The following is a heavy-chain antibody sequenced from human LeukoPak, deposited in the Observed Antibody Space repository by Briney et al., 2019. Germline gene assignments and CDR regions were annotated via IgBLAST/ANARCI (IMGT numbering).Heavy chain of an antibody. CDR1: GGSISSGGYS. CDR3: ARDNCSGGSCSLDY. D-gene: IGHD2-15*01. CDR2: IYHSGST. J-gene: IGHJ4*02. V-gene: IGHV4-30-2*01. Sequence: SETLSLTCAVSGGSISSGGYSWSWIRQPPGKGLEWIGYIYHSGSTYYNPSLKSRVTISVDRSKNQFSLKLSSVTAADTAVYYCARDNCSGGSCSLDYWGQGTLVTVSS.